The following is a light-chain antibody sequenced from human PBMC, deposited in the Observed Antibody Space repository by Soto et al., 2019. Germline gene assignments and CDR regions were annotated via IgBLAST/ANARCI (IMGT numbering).Light chain of an antibody. Sequence: EIVMTQSPVTLSVSPGERATLSCRASHAVSSRLAWYQQKPGQAPRLLIYDASTRATGLPARFSGSGSGTVFTLTISSLQSEDFAVYYCQHYTNWPLTFGGGTKVEIK. CDR3: QHYTNWPLT. J-gene: IGKJ4*01. V-gene: IGKV3-15*01. CDR2: DAS. CDR1: HAVSSR.